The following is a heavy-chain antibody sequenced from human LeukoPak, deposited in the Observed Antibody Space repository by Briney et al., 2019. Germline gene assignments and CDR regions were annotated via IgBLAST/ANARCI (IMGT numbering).Heavy chain of an antibody. CDR1: GFTFTTYA. CDR3: ARKGQGSNWAAEYFQN. D-gene: IGHD6-13*01. J-gene: IGHJ1*01. V-gene: IGHV3-23*01. Sequence: GGSLRLSCTASGFTFTTYAMSWVRQAPGKGLEWVSGISGSGGSTYYADSVKGRFTISRDNSKNTLYLQMNSLRAEDTAVYYCARKGQGSNWAAEYFQNWGQGTLVTVSS. CDR2: ISGSGGST.